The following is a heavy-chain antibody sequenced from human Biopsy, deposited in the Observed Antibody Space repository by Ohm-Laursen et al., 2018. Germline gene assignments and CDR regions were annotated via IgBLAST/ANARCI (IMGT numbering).Heavy chain of an antibody. J-gene: IGHJ4*02. Sequence: SVKVSCKVSGYTLTALSMHWVRQAPGRGLEWMGGFAPENGKTVYAQNFQARVSLTEDTSTDTAYMELRSLRSEDTAAYYCAADINVWNVNYWGQGTQVTVSS. CDR1: GYTLTALS. D-gene: IGHD1-1*01. CDR2: FAPENGKT. V-gene: IGHV1-24*01. CDR3: AADINVWNVNY.